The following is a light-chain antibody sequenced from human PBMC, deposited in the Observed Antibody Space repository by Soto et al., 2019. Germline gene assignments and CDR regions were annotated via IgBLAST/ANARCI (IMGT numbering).Light chain of an antibody. Sequence: QAVVTQEPSLTVSPGGTVTLTCGSSTGTVTSGQYPYWFQQKPGQAPRALIYDTSNKHSWTPARFSGSLLGGKAALTLSGAQPEDEAEYYCLLSYSGARLYVFGTGTKLTVL. V-gene: IGLV7-46*01. CDR2: DTS. CDR3: LLSYSGARLYV. J-gene: IGLJ1*01. CDR1: TGTVTSGQY.